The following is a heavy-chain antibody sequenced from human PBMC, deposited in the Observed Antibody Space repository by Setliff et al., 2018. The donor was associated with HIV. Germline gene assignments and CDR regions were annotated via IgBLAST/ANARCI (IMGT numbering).Heavy chain of an antibody. CDR1: GYTFIDYY. CDR2: FNPDTYAS. V-gene: IGHV1-2*02. J-gene: IGHJ4*02. D-gene: IGHD3-10*01. CDR3: ARDDYGSGSHGDY. Sequence: ASVKVSCKASGYTFIDYYIHWVRQAPGQGLEWMGWFNPDTYASNYAQKFQGRVTMTRDTSTSTAYMELRSLRSDDTAVYYCARDDYGSGSHGDYWGQGTLVTVSS.